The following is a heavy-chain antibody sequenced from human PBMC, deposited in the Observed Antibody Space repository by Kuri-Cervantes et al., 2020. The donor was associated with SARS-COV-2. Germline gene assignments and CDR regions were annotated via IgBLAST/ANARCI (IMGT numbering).Heavy chain of an antibody. CDR3: ATKRLHDPKDWTVTMDY. V-gene: IGHV1-69*10. CDR1: GNTFSSYA. CDR2: IIPLLGTA. J-gene: IGHJ4*02. D-gene: IGHD4-17*01. Sequence: SVKVSCKAFGNTFSSYAISWVRQAPGQGLEWMGRIIPLLGTASYAQKFQGLVTITADKSTNTAFMEVISLSPEDTAVYYCATKRLHDPKDWTVTMDYWGQGTLVTVSS.